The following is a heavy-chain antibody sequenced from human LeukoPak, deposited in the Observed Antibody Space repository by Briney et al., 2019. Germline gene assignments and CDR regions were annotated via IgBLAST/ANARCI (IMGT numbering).Heavy chain of an antibody. CDR3: ARHRSAAQIAAARPEDWFDP. CDR2: IYYSGST. J-gene: IGHJ5*02. Sequence: PSETLSLTCTVSGGSINSYYWSWIRQPPGKGLEWIGYIYYSGSTNYNSSLKSRVTISVDTSKNQFSLKLSSVTAADTAVYYCARHRSAAQIAAARPEDWFDPWGQGTLVTVSS. D-gene: IGHD6-13*01. V-gene: IGHV4-59*08. CDR1: GGSINSYY.